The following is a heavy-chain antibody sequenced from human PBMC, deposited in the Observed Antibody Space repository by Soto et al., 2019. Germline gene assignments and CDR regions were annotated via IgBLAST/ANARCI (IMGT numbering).Heavy chain of an antibody. CDR1: GYTFTSHV. V-gene: IGHV1-18*01. Sequence: ASVKVSCKASGYTFTSHVMHWVRQAPGQRLEWMGWISAYNGNTNYAQKLQGRVTMTTDTSTSTAYMELRSLRSDDTAVYYCAREVPAVAGTDYWGQGTLVTVSS. J-gene: IGHJ4*02. CDR3: AREVPAVAGTDY. CDR2: ISAYNGNT. D-gene: IGHD6-19*01.